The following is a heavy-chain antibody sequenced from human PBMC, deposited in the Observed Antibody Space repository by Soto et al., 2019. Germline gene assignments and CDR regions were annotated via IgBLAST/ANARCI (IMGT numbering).Heavy chain of an antibody. D-gene: IGHD5-18*01. J-gene: IGHJ6*02. CDR3: ARDELDTAMVTYYYYGMDV. V-gene: IGHV3-21*01. CDR2: ISSSSSYI. CDR1: GFTFSSYS. Sequence: LRLSCAASGFTFSSYSMNWVRQAPGKGPEWVSSISSSSSYIYYADSVKGRFTISRDNAKNSLYLQMNSLRAEDTAVYYCARDELDTAMVTYYYYGMDVWGQGTTVTVSS.